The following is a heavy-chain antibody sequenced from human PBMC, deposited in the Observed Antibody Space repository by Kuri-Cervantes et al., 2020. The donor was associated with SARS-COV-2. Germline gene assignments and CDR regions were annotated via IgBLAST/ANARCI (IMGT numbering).Heavy chain of an antibody. CDR3: ARPSWRAAPSHFQH. CDR1: GFTFSSYG. J-gene: IGHJ1*01. D-gene: IGHD6-6*01. Sequence: GESLKISCAASGFTFSSYGMHWVRQAPGKGLEWVANIKQDGSEKYYVDSVKGRFTISRDNAKNSLYLQMNSLRAEDTAVYYCARPSWRAAPSHFQHWGQGTLVTVSS. CDR2: IKQDGSEK. V-gene: IGHV3-7*01.